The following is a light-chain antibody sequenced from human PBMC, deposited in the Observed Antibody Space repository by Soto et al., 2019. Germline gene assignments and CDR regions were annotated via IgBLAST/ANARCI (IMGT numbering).Light chain of an antibody. Sequence: QSALTQSASVSGSPGQSIAISCTGTSSDVGGYDHVSWYQQHPGKAPKLMIYEVSNRPSGVSDRFSGSKSANTASLTISGLQAEDEADYYCSSYTSSHTWVFGGGTKLTVL. CDR2: EVS. CDR3: SSYTSSHTWV. CDR1: SSDVGGYDH. V-gene: IGLV2-14*01. J-gene: IGLJ3*02.